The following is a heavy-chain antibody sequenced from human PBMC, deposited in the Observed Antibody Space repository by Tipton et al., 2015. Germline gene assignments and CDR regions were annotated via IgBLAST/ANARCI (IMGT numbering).Heavy chain of an antibody. Sequence: LVKPTETLSLGCGVSGDSIRNNSWSWIRQPDGKGLERMGRIYSGGTVIYNPSLKRRITMSLDTSKNESSLRMTSVTAADTAIYCCARWPGPFTLAVAGENWFAPWVQGTLATVTS. CDR1: GDSIRNNS. CDR2: IYSGGTV. CDR3: ARWPGPFTLAVAGENWFAP. D-gene: IGHD6-19*01. J-gene: IGHJ5*01. V-gene: IGHV4-4*07.